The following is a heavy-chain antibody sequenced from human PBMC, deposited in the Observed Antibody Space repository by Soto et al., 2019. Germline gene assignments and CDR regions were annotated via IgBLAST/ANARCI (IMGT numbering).Heavy chain of an antibody. V-gene: IGHV3-21*01. CDR1: GFTFSSYS. CDR2: ISSSSSYI. D-gene: IGHD6-13*01. CDR3: ARGTPSSRRGMDV. J-gene: IGHJ6*02. Sequence: EVQLVESGGGLVKPGGSLRLSCAASGFTFSSYSMIWVRQAPGKGLEWVSSISSSSSYIYYADSVKGRFTISRDNAKNSLYLQMNSLRAEDTAVYYCARGTPSSRRGMDVWGQGTTVTVSS.